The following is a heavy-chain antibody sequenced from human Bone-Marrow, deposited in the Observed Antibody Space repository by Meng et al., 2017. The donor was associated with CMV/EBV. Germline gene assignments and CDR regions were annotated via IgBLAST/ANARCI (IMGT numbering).Heavy chain of an antibody. Sequence: GESLKISCAASGFTFSSYGMHWVRQAPGKGLEWVAVIWYDGSNKYYADSVKGRFTISRDNSKNTLYLQMNSLRAEDTAVYYCAKAPPQAGTGFFQHWGQGTLVTVSS. CDR1: GFTFSSYG. CDR2: IWYDGSNK. J-gene: IGHJ1*01. CDR3: AKAPPQAGTGFFQH. V-gene: IGHV3-33*06. D-gene: IGHD6-13*01.